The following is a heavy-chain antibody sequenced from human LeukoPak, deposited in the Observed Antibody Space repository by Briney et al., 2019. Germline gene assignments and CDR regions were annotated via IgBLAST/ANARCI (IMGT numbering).Heavy chain of an antibody. J-gene: IGHJ4*02. V-gene: IGHV1-3*01. D-gene: IGHD6-19*01. CDR3: ARGRDSSGWYPDSDSFDY. CDR2: INAGNGNT. Sequence: ASVKVSCKASGGTFSSYAISWVRQAPGQGLEWMGWINAGNGNTKYSQKFQGRVTITRDTSASTAYMELSSLRSEDTAVYYCARGRDSSGWYPDSDSFDYWGQRTLVTVSS. CDR1: GGTFSSYA.